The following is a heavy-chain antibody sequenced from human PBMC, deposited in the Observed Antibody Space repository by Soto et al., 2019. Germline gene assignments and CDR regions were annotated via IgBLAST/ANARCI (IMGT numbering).Heavy chain of an antibody. J-gene: IGHJ6*02. V-gene: IGHV4-34*01. D-gene: IGHD1-26*01. CDR3: ARGPTYSGSYYYGMDV. Sequence: QVQLQQWGAGLLKPSETLSLTCAVYGGSFSGYYWSWIRQPPGKGLEWIGEINHSGSTNYNPSLKSRVTISVDTYKNQFSLKLSSVTAADTAVYYCARGPTYSGSYYYGMDVWGQGTTVTVSS. CDR1: GGSFSGYY. CDR2: INHSGST.